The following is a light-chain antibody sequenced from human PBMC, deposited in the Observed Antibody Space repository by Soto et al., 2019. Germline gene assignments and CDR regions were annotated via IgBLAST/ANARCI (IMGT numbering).Light chain of an antibody. CDR3: CSYAGSSTLYA. CDR2: EVS. V-gene: IGLV2-23*02. CDR1: SSDVGSYNL. J-gene: IGLJ1*01. Sequence: QSVLTQPASVSGSPGQSITISCTGTSSDVGSYNLVSWYQQHPGKAPKLMIYEVSKRPSGVSNRFSGSKSGNTAPLTISGLQAEDEADYYCCSYAGSSTLYAFGTGTKVTVL.